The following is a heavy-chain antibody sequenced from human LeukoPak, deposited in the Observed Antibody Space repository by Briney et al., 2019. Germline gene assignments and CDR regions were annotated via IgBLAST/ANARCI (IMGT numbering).Heavy chain of an antibody. CDR3: ARQYDDYGDSSHFDY. CDR2: IYYSGST. V-gene: IGHV4-59*08. CDR1: GGSISSYY. D-gene: IGHD4-17*01. J-gene: IGHJ4*02. Sequence: SETLSLTCTVSGGSISSYYWSWIRQPPGKGLECIGDIYYSGSTNYNPSLKSRVTMSIDTSKNQFSLKLSSVTAADTAVYYCARQYDDYGDSSHFDYWGQGTLVTVSS.